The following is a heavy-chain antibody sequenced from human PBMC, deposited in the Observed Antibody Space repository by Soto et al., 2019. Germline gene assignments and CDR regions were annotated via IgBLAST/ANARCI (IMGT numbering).Heavy chain of an antibody. CDR1: CGSLSSYH. Sequence: ETLSATLSVYCGSLSSYHWGWIRQTPGKGLEWIGEIKHLTTTNYNPSLKSRVIISLDTHKNQFSLKLSSVTAADTAVHSCARGYDTALAPIFWGQGILVTV. CDR3: ARGYDTALAPIF. V-gene: IGHV4-34*01. D-gene: IGHD5-18*01. CDR2: IKHLTTT. J-gene: IGHJ4*02.